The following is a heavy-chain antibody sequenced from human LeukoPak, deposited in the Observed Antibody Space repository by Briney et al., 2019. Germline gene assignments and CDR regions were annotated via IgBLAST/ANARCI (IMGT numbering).Heavy chain of an antibody. CDR3: ARASYYDYVWGSYRPSHFDY. CDR2: IYYSGST. V-gene: IGHV4-59*01. CDR1: GGSISSYY. D-gene: IGHD3-16*02. Sequence: SETLSLTCTVSGGSISSYYWSWIRQPPGKGLEWIGYIYYSGSTNYNPSLKSRVTISVDTSKNQFSLKLSSVTAADTAVYYRARASYYDYVWGSYRPSHFDYWGQGTLVTVSS. J-gene: IGHJ4*02.